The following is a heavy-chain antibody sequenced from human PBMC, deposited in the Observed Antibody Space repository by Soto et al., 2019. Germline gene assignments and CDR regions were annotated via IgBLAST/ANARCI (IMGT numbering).Heavy chain of an antibody. D-gene: IGHD6-6*01. Sequence: EVQLVESGGGLVKPGGTLSLSWAASGVPSTTFDLNWFRLTPGKGLKWALFILSCGGSIYYADPVKGRFTISRDNAKNSLYLQMNRLKDEDTAVYYCVRDSGEQLVRRGFYYFYMGVWGKGTTVTVSS. CDR1: GVPSTTFD. CDR2: ILSCGGSI. V-gene: IGHV3-21*01. J-gene: IGHJ6*03. CDR3: VRDSGEQLVRRGFYYFYMGV.